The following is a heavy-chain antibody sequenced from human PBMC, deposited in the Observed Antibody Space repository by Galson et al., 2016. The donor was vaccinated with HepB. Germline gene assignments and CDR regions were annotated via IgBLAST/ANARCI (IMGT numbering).Heavy chain of an antibody. CDR1: GASINASNW. CDR2: INHSGDT. V-gene: IGHV4-4*02. J-gene: IGHJ5*02. Sequence: EPLSLTCAVSGASINASNWWTWVRQAPGTGLEWIGEINHSGDTKYNPSLKSRVTLSVDTSKNQFSLELTSMTAADTAVYYCAGVVVAATNWFDPWGQGTLVTVSS. CDR3: AGVVVAATNWFDP. D-gene: IGHD2-15*01.